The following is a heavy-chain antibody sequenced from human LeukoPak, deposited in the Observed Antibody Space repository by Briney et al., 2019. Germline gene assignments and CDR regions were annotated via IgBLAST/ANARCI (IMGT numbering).Heavy chain of an antibody. CDR2: ISIGDGRT. CDR3: SRSYYSSSWYYFDH. D-gene: IGHD2-15*01. Sequence: ASLKVSCKTSGYTLNNFGITWVRQAPGQGLEWMGWISIGDGRTHYGRKFQDRVSMTREMSSNTAFLELSSLRSDDTAFYFCSRSYYSSSWYYFDHWGQGTLVTVSS. V-gene: IGHV1-18*01. J-gene: IGHJ4*02. CDR1: GYTLNNFG.